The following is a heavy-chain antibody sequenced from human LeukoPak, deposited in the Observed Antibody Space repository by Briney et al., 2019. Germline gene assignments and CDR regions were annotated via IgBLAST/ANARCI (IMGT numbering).Heavy chain of an antibody. CDR3: ARVNGRDPRSGSYY. CDR1: GYTFTGYY. Sequence: ASVKVSCKASGYTFTGYYMHWVRQAPGQGLEWMGWINPNSGGTNYAQKFQGRVTMTRDTSISTVYMELSSLRSDDTAMYYCARVNGRDPRSGSYYWGQGTLVTVSS. J-gene: IGHJ4*02. CDR2: INPNSGGT. D-gene: IGHD3-22*01. V-gene: IGHV1-2*02.